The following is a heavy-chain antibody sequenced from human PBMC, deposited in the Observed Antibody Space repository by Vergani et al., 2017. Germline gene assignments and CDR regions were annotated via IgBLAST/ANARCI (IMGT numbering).Heavy chain of an antibody. Sequence: QVQLVQSGAEVKKPGASVKVSCKASGYTFTGYYMHWVRQAPGQGLEWMGWINPNSGGTNYAQKFQGRVTMTRDTSISTAYMELSRLRSDDTAVYYCARAGGYCSSTSCQTYFDYWGQGTLVTVSS. J-gene: IGHJ4*02. D-gene: IGHD2-2*01. V-gene: IGHV1-2*02. CDR2: INPNSGGT. CDR3: ARAGGYCSSTSCQTYFDY. CDR1: GYTFTGYY.